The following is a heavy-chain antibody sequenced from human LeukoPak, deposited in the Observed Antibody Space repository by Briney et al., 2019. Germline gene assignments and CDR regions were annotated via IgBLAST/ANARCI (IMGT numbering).Heavy chain of an antibody. CDR3: ARGWGSGTYRDAFDI. CDR1: GGXFSGYY. CDR2: INHSGST. J-gene: IGHJ3*02. D-gene: IGHD1-26*01. Sequence: SETLSLTCAVYGGXFSGYYCSWIRQPPGKGLKWIGEINHSGSTNYNPSLKSRVTISVDASKHHFSLKLSSVTAADTAVYYCARGWGSGTYRDAFDIWGQGTMVTVSS. V-gene: IGHV4-34*01.